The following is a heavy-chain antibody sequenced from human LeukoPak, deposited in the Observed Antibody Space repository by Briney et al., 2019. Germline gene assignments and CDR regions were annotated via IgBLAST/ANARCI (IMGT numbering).Heavy chain of an antibody. Sequence: SETLSLTCAVYGGSFSGYYWSWIRQPPGKGLEWIGEINHPGSTNYSPSLKSRVTISVDTSKNQFSLKLSSVTAADTAVYYCVRVPPYSKGRDYWGQGTLVTDSS. CDR3: VRVPPYSKGRDY. V-gene: IGHV4-34*01. CDR1: GGSFSGYY. CDR2: INHPGST. J-gene: IGHJ4*02. D-gene: IGHD4-11*01.